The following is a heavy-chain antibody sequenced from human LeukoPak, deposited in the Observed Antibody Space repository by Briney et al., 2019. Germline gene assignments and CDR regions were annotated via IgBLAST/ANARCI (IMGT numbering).Heavy chain of an antibody. J-gene: IGHJ4*02. D-gene: IGHD3-10*01. CDR1: GFTVSGNY. V-gene: IGHV3-53*01. CDR2: IYSGGST. Sequence: GGSLRLSCAASGFTVSGNYVSWVRQAPGKGLEWVSVIYSGGSTYYADSVKGRFTISRDNSKNTLYLQMNSLRAEDTAVYYCANSEYYSPFDYWGQGTLVTVSS. CDR3: ANSEYYSPFDY.